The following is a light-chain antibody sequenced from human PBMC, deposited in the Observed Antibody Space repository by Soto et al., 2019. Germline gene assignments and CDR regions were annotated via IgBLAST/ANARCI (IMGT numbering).Light chain of an antibody. V-gene: IGKV3-20*01. CDR2: GAS. J-gene: IGKJ5*01. CDR3: QQYGSSPPIT. Sequence: EIVLTQSPGTLSLSPGERATLSCRASQSVSSSYLAWYQQKPGQAPRLLIYGASSRATGIPDRFSGSGSGTDFTLTINSLEPEDFAVYYCQQYGSSPPITFGQGTRLEIK. CDR1: QSVSSSY.